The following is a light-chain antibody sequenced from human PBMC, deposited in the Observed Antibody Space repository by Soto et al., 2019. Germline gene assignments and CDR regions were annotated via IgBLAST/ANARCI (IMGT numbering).Light chain of an antibody. Sequence: QTVVTQEPSFSVSPGGTVTLTCGLTSGSVSTPYYPSWYQQTPGQAPRTLIYSTNIRSSGVPDRFSVSILGNEAALTITGAQADDESDYHCMLYMGGGLVVFGGGTKLTVL. J-gene: IGLJ2*01. V-gene: IGLV8-61*01. CDR1: SGSVSTPYY. CDR3: MLYMGGGLVV. CDR2: STN.